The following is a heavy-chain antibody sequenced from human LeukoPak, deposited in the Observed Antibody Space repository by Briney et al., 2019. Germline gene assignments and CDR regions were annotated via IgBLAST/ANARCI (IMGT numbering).Heavy chain of an antibody. CDR3: ARESGTPPLRGLDI. J-gene: IGHJ3*02. D-gene: IGHD1-1*01. CDR1: GFTFSNHN. CDR2: ISISSSII. Sequence: GGSLRLSCAASGFTFSNHNMNWVRQAPGKGLEWVSYISISSSIIYYADSVKGRFTISRDNAKNSLYLQMNSLRDEDTAVYYCARESGTPPLRGLDIWGQGTMVTVSS. V-gene: IGHV3-48*02.